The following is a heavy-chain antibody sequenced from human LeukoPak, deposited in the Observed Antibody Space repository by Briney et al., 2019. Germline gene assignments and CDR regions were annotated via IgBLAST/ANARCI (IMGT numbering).Heavy chain of an antibody. J-gene: IGHJ4*02. V-gene: IGHV1-69*04. CDR2: IIPILGIA. CDR3: ARDFLSDGTDFGVVQIDY. CDR1: GGTFSSYT. Sequence: ASVKVSCKASGGTFSSYTISWVLQAPGQGLEWMGRIIPILGIANYAQKFQGRVTITADKSTSTAYMELSSLRSEDTAVYYCARDFLSDGTDFGVVQIDYWGQGTLVTVSS. D-gene: IGHD3-3*01.